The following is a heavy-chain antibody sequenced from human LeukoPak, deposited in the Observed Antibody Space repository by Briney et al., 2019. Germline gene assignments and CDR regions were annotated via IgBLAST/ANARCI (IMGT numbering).Heavy chain of an antibody. J-gene: IGHJ4*02. CDR1: GFTFDDYA. CDR2: ISWNSGTI. Sequence: GRSLRLSCAASGFTFDDYALHWVRQAPGKGLEWVSGISWNSGTIGYADSVKGRFTISRDNAKKSLYLQMNSLRAEDTALYYCAKDKVFGGDLDYWGQGTLVTVSS. CDR3: AKDKVFGGDLDY. V-gene: IGHV3-9*01. D-gene: IGHD3-10*01.